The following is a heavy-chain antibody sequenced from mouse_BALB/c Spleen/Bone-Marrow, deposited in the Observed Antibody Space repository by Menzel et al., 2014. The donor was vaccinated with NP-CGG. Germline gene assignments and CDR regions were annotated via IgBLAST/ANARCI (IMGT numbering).Heavy chain of an antibody. D-gene: IGHD1-1*02. CDR2: ISYSGST. J-gene: IGHJ2*01. CDR1: GDSITSGY. CDR3: ARLGGYGPYFDY. Sequence: EVQLQQSGPSLVKPSQTLSLTCSVTGDSITSGYWNWIRKFPGNKLEYMGYISYSGSTYFNPSLKSRIPITRDTSKNQYYLQLNSVTTEDTATHYCARLGGYGPYFDYWGQGTTLTVSS. V-gene: IGHV3-8*02.